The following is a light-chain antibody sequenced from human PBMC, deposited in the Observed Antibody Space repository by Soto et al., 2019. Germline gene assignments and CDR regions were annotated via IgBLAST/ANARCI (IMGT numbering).Light chain of an antibody. Sequence: EVVLTQSPDTLSLSPGETATLSCRASQSLRPTYVAWYQQKPGQAPRLLIYGASFRATDIPDRFSGRGSGTDFTLSISRLEPEDFAVYYCQQYVTSPRTFCQGTKVEIK. J-gene: IGKJ1*01. CDR3: QQYVTSPRT. CDR1: QSLRPTY. V-gene: IGKV3-20*01. CDR2: GAS.